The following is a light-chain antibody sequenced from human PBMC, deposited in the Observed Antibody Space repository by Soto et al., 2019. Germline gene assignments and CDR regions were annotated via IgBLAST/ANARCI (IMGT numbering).Light chain of an antibody. J-gene: IGKJ2*01. Sequence: DIVMTQSPDSLAVSLGERATINCKSSQSVFYSSNNKNYLAWYQQKPGQPPKLLIYWSSTRESGVPDRFSGSGSGTAFTLTISSLQAEDVAVYYCQQYYSTPYTFGQGTKLAIK. V-gene: IGKV4-1*01. CDR3: QQYYSTPYT. CDR2: WSS. CDR1: QSVFYSSNNKNY.